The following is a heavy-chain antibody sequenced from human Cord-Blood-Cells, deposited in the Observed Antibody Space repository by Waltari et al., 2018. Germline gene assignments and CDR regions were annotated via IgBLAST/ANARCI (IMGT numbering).Heavy chain of an antibody. CDR2: IYHSGGT. J-gene: IGHJ4*02. V-gene: IGHV4-38-2*02. Sequence: QVQLQESGPGLVKPSETLSLTCTVSGYSISSGYYWGWIRQPPGKGLGWIGSIYHSGGTYAYPSLKSRVTISVDTSKNQFSLKLSSVTAADTAVYYCASRLDYYDNWGQGTLVTVSS. CDR3: ASRLDYYDN. CDR1: GYSISSGYY.